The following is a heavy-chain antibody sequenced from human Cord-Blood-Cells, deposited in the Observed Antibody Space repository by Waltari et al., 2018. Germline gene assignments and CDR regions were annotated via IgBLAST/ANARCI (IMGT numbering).Heavy chain of an antibody. CDR1: GFTFSSYS. CDR2: ISSSSSTI. V-gene: IGHV3-48*02. CDR3: ARDSLYCTKGVCYYYCYMDV. D-gene: IGHD2-8*01. Sequence: SGFTFSSYSMNCVRQAPGKGLVWVSYISSSSSTIYYAASVKGRFTIARDNAKNPLSPQMNSLRDEDTAVYYCARDSLYCTKGVCYYYCYMDVCGKGTTVTVTS. J-gene: IGHJ6*03.